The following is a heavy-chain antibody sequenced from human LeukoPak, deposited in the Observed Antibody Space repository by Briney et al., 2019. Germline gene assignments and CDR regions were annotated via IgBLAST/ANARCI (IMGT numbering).Heavy chain of an antibody. Sequence: SETLSLTCAVYGGSFSGYYWSWIRQPPGKGLEWIGEINHSGSTNYNPSLKSRVTISVDTSKNQFSLKLSSVTAADTAVYYCARPNSSGYSYYFDYWGQGTLVTVSS. D-gene: IGHD3-22*01. CDR1: GGSFSGYY. CDR2: INHSGST. V-gene: IGHV4-34*01. CDR3: ARPNSSGYSYYFDY. J-gene: IGHJ4*02.